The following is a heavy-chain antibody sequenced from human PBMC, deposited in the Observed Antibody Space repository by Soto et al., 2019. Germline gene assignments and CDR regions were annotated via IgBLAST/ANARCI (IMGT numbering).Heavy chain of an antibody. CDR3: TTSLTGDYTLYYYYGMDV. Sequence: GGSLRLSCAASGFTFSNAWMSWVRQAPGKGLEWVGRIKSKTDGGTTDYAAPVKGRFTISRDDSKNTLYLQMNSLKTEDTAVYYCTTSLTGDYTLYYYYGMDVWGQGTTVTVSS. J-gene: IGHJ6*02. CDR1: GFTFSNAW. V-gene: IGHV3-15*01. D-gene: IGHD7-27*01. CDR2: IKSKTDGGTT.